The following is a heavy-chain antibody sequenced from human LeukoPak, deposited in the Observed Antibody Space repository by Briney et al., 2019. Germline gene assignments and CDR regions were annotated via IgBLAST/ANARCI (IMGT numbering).Heavy chain of an antibody. D-gene: IGHD6-19*01. CDR3: ARDAQDSSGCYYFDY. CDR1: GDSVSSNSAA. J-gene: IGHJ4*02. V-gene: IGHV6-1*01. CDR2: TYFRSKWYN. Sequence: SLTLSLTCAISGDSVSSNSAAWNWIRQSPSRGLEWLGRTYFRSKWYNDYAVSVKSRITINPDTSKNPFSLQLNSVTPEDTAVYYCARDAQDSSGCYYFDYWGQGNLVTLSS.